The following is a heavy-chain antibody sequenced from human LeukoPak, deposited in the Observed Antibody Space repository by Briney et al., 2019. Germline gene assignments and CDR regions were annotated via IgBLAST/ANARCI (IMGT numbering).Heavy chain of an antibody. J-gene: IGHJ4*02. D-gene: IGHD2-15*01. CDR3: AKDCSDSWQFDY. V-gene: IGHV3-23*01. CDR2: ISTSGDST. CDR1: GLTFSNYG. Sequence: GVSLRLSCAASGLTFSNYGMNWVRQAPGKGLEWVSAISTSGDSTNYADSVKGRFTISRDNSKNTLYLQMNSLRVEDTAVYYCAKDCSDSWQFDYWGQGTLVTVSS.